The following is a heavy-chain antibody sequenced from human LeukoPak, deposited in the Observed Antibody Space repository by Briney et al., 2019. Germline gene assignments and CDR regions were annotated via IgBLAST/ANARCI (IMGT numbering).Heavy chain of an antibody. J-gene: IGHJ4*02. CDR2: IGTIGDT. Sequence: GGSLRLSCAASGFTFSMYDMHWVRQATGKGLEWVSAIGTIGDTYYADSVKGRFTISRDNSKNTLYLQMNSLRAEDTAVYYCAKDFCSGGSCYSLNYWGQGTLVTVSS. CDR1: GFTFSMYD. V-gene: IGHV3-13*01. D-gene: IGHD2-15*01. CDR3: AKDFCSGGSCYSLNY.